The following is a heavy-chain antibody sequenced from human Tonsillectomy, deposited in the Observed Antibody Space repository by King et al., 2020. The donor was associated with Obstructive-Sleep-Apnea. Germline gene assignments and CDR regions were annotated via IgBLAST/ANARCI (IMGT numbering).Heavy chain of an antibody. Sequence: EVQLVESGGGSVEPGGSLRLSCAASGFSFSNAWMSWVRQAPGKGLEWVGRIKNKVDGGTTDSAAPVKGRFTISRDDSKNTLFLQMNSLKTEDTAVYYCTTDRWQLGYCSSGTCDYFDYWGQGILVTVSS. CDR3: TTDRWQLGYCSSGTCDYFDY. J-gene: IGHJ4*02. CDR1: GFSFSNAW. CDR2: IKNKVDGGTT. V-gene: IGHV3-15*01. D-gene: IGHD2-15*01.